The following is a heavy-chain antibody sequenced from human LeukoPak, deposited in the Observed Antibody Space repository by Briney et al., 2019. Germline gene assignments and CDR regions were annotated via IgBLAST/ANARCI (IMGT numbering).Heavy chain of an antibody. Sequence: GGSLRLSCAASGFTFSSYSMNWVRQAPGKGLEWVSSISSISSYIYYADSVKGRFTVSRDNAKNSLYLQMDSLRAEDTAVYYCARDPSGTYYPRVSGALDIWGQGSMVTVSS. D-gene: IGHD1-26*01. J-gene: IGHJ3*02. CDR2: ISSISSYI. CDR1: GFTFSSYS. CDR3: ARDPSGTYYPRVSGALDI. V-gene: IGHV3-21*01.